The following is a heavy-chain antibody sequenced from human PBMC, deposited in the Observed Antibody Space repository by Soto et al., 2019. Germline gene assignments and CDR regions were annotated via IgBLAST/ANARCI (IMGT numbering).Heavy chain of an antibody. Sequence: QVQLVQSGAEVKKPGASVKVSCKASGYTFSSYAISWVRQAPGQGLEWMGWISAYNGNTNNAQMLQGRVTMTRDPSASTAYMEPRSLRSDDTAVYYSARHSPPNYLWGQGTPVTVSS. CDR2: ISAYNGNT. CDR1: GYTFSSYA. D-gene: IGHD7-27*01. V-gene: IGHV1-18*01. J-gene: IGHJ5*02. CDR3: ARHSPPNYL.